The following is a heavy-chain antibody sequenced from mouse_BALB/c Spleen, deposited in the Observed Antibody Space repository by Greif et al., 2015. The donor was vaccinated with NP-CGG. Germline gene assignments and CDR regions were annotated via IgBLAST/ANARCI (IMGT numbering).Heavy chain of an antibody. J-gene: IGHJ4*01. CDR2: ISSGSSTI. D-gene: IGHD1-1*01. CDR3: ANHYGSSYDYAMDY. V-gene: IGHV5-17*02. Sequence: EVKLVESGGGLVQPGGSRKLSCAASGFTFSSFGMHWVRQAPEKGLEWVAYISSGSSTIYYADTVKGRFTISRDNPKNTLFLQMTSLRSEDTAMYYCANHYGSSYDYAMDYWGQGTSVTVSS. CDR1: GFTFSSFG.